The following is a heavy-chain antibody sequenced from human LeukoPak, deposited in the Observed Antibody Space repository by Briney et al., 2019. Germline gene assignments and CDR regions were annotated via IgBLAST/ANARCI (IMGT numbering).Heavy chain of an antibody. CDR1: GFTFSSFA. V-gene: IGHV3-23*01. CDR3: AKAGSRCWFSNGGDY. Sequence: GGSLRLSCTASGFTFSSFAMSWVRQAPGKGLEWVSTISGSGGSTFYADSVKGRFPISRDNSKNTLFLQMNSLRAEDTAIYYCAKAGSRCWFSNGGDYWGQGSLVTVSS. J-gene: IGHJ4*02. CDR2: ISGSGGST. D-gene: IGHD6-13*01.